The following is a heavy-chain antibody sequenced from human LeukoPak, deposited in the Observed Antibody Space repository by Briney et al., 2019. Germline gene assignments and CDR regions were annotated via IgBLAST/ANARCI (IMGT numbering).Heavy chain of an antibody. Sequence: PSETLSLTCAVYGGSFSGYYWSWIRQPPGKGLEWIGEINHSGSINYNPSLKSRVTISVHTSKNQFSLKLSSVTAADTAVYYCARRVRRIAAARFDYWGQGTLVTVSS. CDR3: ARRVRRIAAARFDY. D-gene: IGHD6-13*01. CDR2: INHSGSI. J-gene: IGHJ4*02. CDR1: GGSFSGYY. V-gene: IGHV4-34*01.